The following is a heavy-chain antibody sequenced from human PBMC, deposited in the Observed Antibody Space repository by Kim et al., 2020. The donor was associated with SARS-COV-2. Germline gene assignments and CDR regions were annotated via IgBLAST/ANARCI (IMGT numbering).Heavy chain of an antibody. CDR1: GYTFTSYD. J-gene: IGHJ5*02. V-gene: IGHV1-8*01. Sequence: ASVKVSCKASGYTFTSYDINWVRQATGQGLEWMGWTNPNSGNTGYAQKFQGRVTMTRNTSISTAYMELSSLRSEDTAVYYCARAGRYFDWLRTTLHRNWFEPWGRGTLVTVSS. D-gene: IGHD3-9*01. CDR3: ARAGRYFDWLRTTLHRNWFEP. CDR2: TNPNSGNT.